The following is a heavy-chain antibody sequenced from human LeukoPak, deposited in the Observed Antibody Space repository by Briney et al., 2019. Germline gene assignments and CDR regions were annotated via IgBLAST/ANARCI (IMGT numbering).Heavy chain of an antibody. V-gene: IGHV4-39*07. Sequence: PSETLSLTCTVSGGSISSSSYYWGWIRQPPGKGLEWIGSIYYSGSTYYNPSLKSRVTISVDTSKNQFSLKLSSVTAADTAVYYCVVVIPTDAFDIWGQGTMVTVSS. D-gene: IGHD3-22*01. CDR1: GGSISSSSYY. J-gene: IGHJ3*02. CDR2: IYYSGST. CDR3: VVVIPTDAFDI.